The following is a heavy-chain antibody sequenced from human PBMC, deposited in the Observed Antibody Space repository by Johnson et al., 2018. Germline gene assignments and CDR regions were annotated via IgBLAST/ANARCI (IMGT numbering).Heavy chain of an antibody. Sequence: VQLVESGGTLIQPGGSLRLSCAASGFTFDDYAMYWVRQAPGKGLEWVSGISWDRTTIDYADSVKGRFTISRDDAKNSLYLQMNSLRVEETALYYCAKDKAFGEQQLARDGLDDWGQGTLVTVSS. CDR1: GFTFDDYA. CDR3: AKDKAFGEQQLARDGLDD. J-gene: IGHJ4*02. D-gene: IGHD3-10*01. V-gene: IGHV3-9*01. CDR2: ISWDRTTI.